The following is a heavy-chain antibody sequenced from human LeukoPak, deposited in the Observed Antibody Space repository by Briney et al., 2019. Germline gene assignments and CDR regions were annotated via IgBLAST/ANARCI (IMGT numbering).Heavy chain of an antibody. D-gene: IGHD3-22*01. CDR1: GYTFTGYY. CDR3: ARGNGYYDSSGYYVY. J-gene: IGHJ4*02. V-gene: IGHV1-2*02. Sequence: ASVKVSCKASGYTFTGYYMHWVRQDPGQGLEWMGWINPNSGGTNYAQKFQGRVTMTRDTSISTAYMELSRLRSDDTAVYYCARGNGYYDSSGYYVYWGQGTLVTVSS. CDR2: INPNSGGT.